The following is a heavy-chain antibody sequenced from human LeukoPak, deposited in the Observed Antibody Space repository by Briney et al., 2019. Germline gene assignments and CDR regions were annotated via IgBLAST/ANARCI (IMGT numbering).Heavy chain of an antibody. CDR3: AREGPTWDAFDI. CDR2: LNSSGGST. Sequence: GASVKVSCKTSGYIFTDYYIHWVRQAPGQGLEWMGILNSSGGSTTYAQKFQGRVTITADESTSTAYMELSSLRSEDTAVYYCAREGPTWDAFDIWGQGTMVTVSS. CDR1: GYIFTDYY. V-gene: IGHV1-46*01. D-gene: IGHD3-16*01. J-gene: IGHJ3*02.